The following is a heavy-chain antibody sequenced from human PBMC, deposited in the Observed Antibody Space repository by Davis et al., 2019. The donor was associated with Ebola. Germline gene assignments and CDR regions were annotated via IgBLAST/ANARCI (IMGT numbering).Heavy chain of an antibody. CDR3: ARGTSPVSSFDY. J-gene: IGHJ4*02. D-gene: IGHD2/OR15-2a*01. Sequence: SWVRQHPGKGLEWIGYIYYSGSTYYNPSLKSRVTISVDTSKNQFSLKLSSVTAADTAVYYCARGTSPVSSFDYWGQGTLVTVSS. CDR2: IYYSGST. V-gene: IGHV4-31*02.